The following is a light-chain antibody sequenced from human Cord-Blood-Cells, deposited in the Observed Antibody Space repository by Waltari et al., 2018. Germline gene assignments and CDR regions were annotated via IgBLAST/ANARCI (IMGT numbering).Light chain of an antibody. CDR2: DAS. CDR3: QQYDNLPS. CDR1: QDISNY. Sequence: DIQMTQSPSSLSASVGDRVTITCQASQDISNYLNWYQQKPGKAPKLLIYDASNLETGVPSRVSGSGSGTDFTFTISSLHPEDIATYYCQQYDNLPSFGQGTKVEIK. J-gene: IGKJ1*01. V-gene: IGKV1-33*01.